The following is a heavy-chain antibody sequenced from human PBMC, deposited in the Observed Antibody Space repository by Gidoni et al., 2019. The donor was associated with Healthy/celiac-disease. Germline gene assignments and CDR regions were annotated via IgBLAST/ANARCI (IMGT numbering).Heavy chain of an antibody. CDR3: ARDSVEENYYGSGSYYKSTWFDP. CDR1: GGSISSGDYY. V-gene: IGHV4-30-4*01. J-gene: IGHJ5*02. Sequence: QVQLQESGPGLVKPSQTLSLTCTVSGGSISSGDYYWSWIRQPPGKGLEWIGYIYYSGSTYYNPSLKSRVTISVDTSKNQFSLKLSSVTAADTAVYYCARDSVEENYYGSGSYYKSTWFDPWGQGTLVTVSS. D-gene: IGHD3-10*01. CDR2: IYYSGST.